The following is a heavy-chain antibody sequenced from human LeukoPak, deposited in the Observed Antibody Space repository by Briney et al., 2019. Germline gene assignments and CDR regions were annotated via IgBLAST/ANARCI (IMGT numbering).Heavy chain of an antibody. CDR2: INHSGST. D-gene: IGHD1-26*01. Sequence: SETLSLTCAVYGGSFSGYYWSWIREPPGKGLEWIGEINHSGSTNYNPSLESRVTISVDTSKNQFSLKLSSVTAADTAVYYCARWGLRRDYDYWGQGTLVTVSS. V-gene: IGHV4-34*01. J-gene: IGHJ4*02. CDR3: ARWGLRRDYDY. CDR1: GGSFSGYY.